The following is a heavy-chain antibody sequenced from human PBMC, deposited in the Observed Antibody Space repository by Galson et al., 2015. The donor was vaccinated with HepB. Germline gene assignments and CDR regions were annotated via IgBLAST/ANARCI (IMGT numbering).Heavy chain of an antibody. V-gene: IGHV3-30*03. CDR2: ISHDGSNT. CDR1: GFTLSSYG. Sequence: SLRLSCAASGFTLSSYGIHWVRQAPGKGLEWVAVISHDGSNTTYADSLKGRLTISRDNSKNTVHLQWNSLRTEDTAMYYVAAVAGIDVNPLYHWGQGSLVIVAS. CDR3: AAVAGIDVNPLYH. D-gene: IGHD1-14*01. J-gene: IGHJ5*02.